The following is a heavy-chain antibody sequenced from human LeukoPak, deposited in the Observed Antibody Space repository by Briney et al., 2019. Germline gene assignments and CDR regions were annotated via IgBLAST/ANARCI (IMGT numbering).Heavy chain of an antibody. D-gene: IGHD3-10*01. V-gene: IGHV3-21*01. J-gene: IGHJ4*02. CDR1: GFTFSSYS. CDR2: ISSSSSYI. CDR3: ARGSGDYYGSGSSKFDY. Sequence: GGSLRLSCAASGFTFSSYSMNWVRQAPGKGLEWVSSISSSSSYIYYADSVKGRFTISRDNAKNSLYLQMNSLRAEDTAVYYCARGSGDYYGSGSSKFDYWAREPWSPSPQ.